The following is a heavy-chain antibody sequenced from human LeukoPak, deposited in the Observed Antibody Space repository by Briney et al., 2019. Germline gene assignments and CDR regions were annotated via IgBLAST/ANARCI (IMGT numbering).Heavy chain of an antibody. Sequence: SETLSLTCTVSGGSIGSGGYYWSWIRQHPGKGLEWIGYISYSGRTLYNPSLKSRVTISVDTSENQFSLNLSSVTAADTAVYYCARGGPAVVITASNWFDPWGQGTLGTVSS. CDR2: ISYSGRT. CDR1: GGSIGSGGYY. J-gene: IGHJ5*02. D-gene: IGHD3-22*01. CDR3: ARGGPAVVITASNWFDP. V-gene: IGHV4-31*03.